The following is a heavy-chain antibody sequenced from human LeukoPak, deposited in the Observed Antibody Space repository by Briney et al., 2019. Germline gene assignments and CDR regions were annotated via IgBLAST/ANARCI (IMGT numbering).Heavy chain of an antibody. CDR1: GFTFSSYS. J-gene: IGHJ4*02. D-gene: IGHD2/OR15-2a*01. CDR2: ISSSSSYI. CDR3: ARDWFHAIDY. V-gene: IGHV3-21*01. Sequence: SGGSLRLSCAASGFTFSSYSMNWVRQAPGKGLEWVSSISSSSSYIYYADSVKGRFTISRDNAKNSLYLQMNSPRAEDTAVYYCARDWFHAIDYWGQGTLVTVSS.